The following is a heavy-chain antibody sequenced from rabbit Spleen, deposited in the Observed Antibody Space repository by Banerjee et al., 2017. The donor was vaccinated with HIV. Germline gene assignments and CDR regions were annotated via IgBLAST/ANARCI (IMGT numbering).Heavy chain of an antibody. CDR3: ARDDHGGGLFYFDL. V-gene: IGHV1S45*01. D-gene: IGHD2-1*01. J-gene: IGHJ4*01. CDR2: IYGGSSGST. Sequence: EESGGDLVKPEGSLTLTCTASGFSFSSSYWICWVRQAPGKGLEWIACIYGGSSGSTRYATWAKGRFTISKASTTVTLQMTSLTAADMATYFCARDDHGGGLFYFDLWGPGTLVTV. CDR1: GFSFSSSYW.